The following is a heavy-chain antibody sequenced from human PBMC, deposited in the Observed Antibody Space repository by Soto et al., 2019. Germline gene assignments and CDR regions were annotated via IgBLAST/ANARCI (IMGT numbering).Heavy chain of an antibody. CDR3: ASNFQRVVVAASLDY. CDR1: GGSISSSSYY. D-gene: IGHD2-15*01. Sequence: SETLSLTCTVSGGSISSSSYYWGWIRQPPGKGLEWIGSIYYSGSTYYNPSLKSRVTISVDTSKNQFSLKLSSVTAADTAVYYCASNFQRVVVAASLDYWGQGTLVTVSS. V-gene: IGHV4-39*01. J-gene: IGHJ4*02. CDR2: IYYSGST.